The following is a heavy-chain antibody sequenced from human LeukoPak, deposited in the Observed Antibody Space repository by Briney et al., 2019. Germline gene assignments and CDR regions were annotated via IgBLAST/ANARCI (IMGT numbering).Heavy chain of an antibody. CDR2: ISYDGSNK. V-gene: IGHV3-30-3*01. J-gene: IGHJ4*02. D-gene: IGHD3/OR15-3a*01. Sequence: GGSLRLSCAASGFTFSSYAMSWVRQAPGKGLEWVAVISYDGSNKYYADSVKGRFTISRDNSKNTLYLQMNSLRAEDTAVYYCARVPIRDSYFDYWGQGTLVTVSS. CDR1: GFTFSSYA. CDR3: ARVPIRDSYFDY.